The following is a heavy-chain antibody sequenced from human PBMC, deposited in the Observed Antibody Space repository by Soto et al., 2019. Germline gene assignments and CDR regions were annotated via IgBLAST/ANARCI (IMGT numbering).Heavy chain of an antibody. CDR1: GYTFTSYD. CDR3: ARGPLSYYDFWSGYYPIDY. CDR2: MNPNSGNT. V-gene: IGHV1-8*01. J-gene: IGHJ4*02. Sequence: ASVKVSCKASGYTFTSYDINWVRQATGQGLEWMGWMNPNSGNTGYAQKFQGRVTMTRNTSISTAYMELSSLRSEDTAVYYCARGPLSYYDFWSGYYPIDYWGQGTLATVSS. D-gene: IGHD3-3*01.